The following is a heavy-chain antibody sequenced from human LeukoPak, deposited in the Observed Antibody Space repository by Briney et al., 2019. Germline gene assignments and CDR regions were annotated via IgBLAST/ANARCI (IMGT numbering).Heavy chain of an antibody. D-gene: IGHD4-23*01. CDR1: KFSFSDYG. CDR3: AYFSVETTSTYSDY. Sequence: PGRSLRLSCAASKFSFSDYGMHWVRQAPDKGLEWVAFISYDGSHKFYIDSVRGRFTISRDNSKDTLYLQMNSLRTDDTAVYYCAYFSVETTSTYSDYWGQGTLVTVSS. V-gene: IGHV3-30*03. J-gene: IGHJ4*02. CDR2: ISYDGSHK.